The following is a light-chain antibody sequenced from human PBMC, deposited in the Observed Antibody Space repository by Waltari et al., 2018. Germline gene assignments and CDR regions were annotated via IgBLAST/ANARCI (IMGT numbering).Light chain of an antibody. CDR3: QTWDTAIQM. Sequence: QLVLTQSPSASASLGASVKLTCTLSSAHSYYTIPCHQQQPEKGLRILMKLDNDGSHIKVDGIPDGFSGSSYGAGRYLNISRLQPEDEADYYCQTWDTAIQMFGEGTKLTVL. CDR2: LDNDGSH. J-gene: IGLJ3*02. V-gene: IGLV4-69*02. CDR1: SAHSYYT.